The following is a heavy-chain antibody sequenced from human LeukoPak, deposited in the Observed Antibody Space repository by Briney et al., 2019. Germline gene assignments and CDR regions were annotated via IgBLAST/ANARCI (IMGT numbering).Heavy chain of an antibody. CDR3: TRLSSGSFSYYFDT. V-gene: IGHV1-18*01. J-gene: IGHJ4*02. CDR2: ISVYNGNT. Sequence: ASVKVSCKASGYTFTSFIISWVRQAPGQGLEWMGWISVYNGNTNYAENLQGRITMTTDASTTTAHMELESLTSDNTAVYYCTRLSSGSFSYYFDTWGQGTPVTVSS. D-gene: IGHD3-22*01. CDR1: GYTFTSFI.